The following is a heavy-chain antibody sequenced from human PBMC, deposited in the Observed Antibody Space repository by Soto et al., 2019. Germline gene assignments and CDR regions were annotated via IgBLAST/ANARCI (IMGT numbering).Heavy chain of an antibody. CDR1: GGSISSYY. Sequence: QVQLQESGPGLVKPSETLSLTCTVSGGSISSYYWSWIRQPPGKGLEWIGYIYYSGSTNYNPSLKSRVTLSVDTSKNQLSLKLSSVTAADTAVYYCARDGGNSGVDAFDIWGQGTMVTVSS. J-gene: IGHJ3*02. CDR2: IYYSGST. D-gene: IGHD2-21*02. CDR3: ARDGGNSGVDAFDI. V-gene: IGHV4-59*01.